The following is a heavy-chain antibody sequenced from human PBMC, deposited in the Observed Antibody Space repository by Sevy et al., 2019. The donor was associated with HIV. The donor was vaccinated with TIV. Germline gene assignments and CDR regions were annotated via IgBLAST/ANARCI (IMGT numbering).Heavy chain of an antibody. Sequence: GGSLRVSCAASGFTFSSYWMTWVRQAPGKGLEWVANIKQDMSEKYYADSVKGGFTISRDNARNSLYLQMGSLRAEDTAVYYCARAKQVTMLVVIGGLYFDFWGQGTLVTVSS. CDR2: IKQDMSEK. CDR1: GFTFSSYW. CDR3: ARAKQVTMLVVIGGLYFDF. D-gene: IGHD3-22*01. V-gene: IGHV3-7*01. J-gene: IGHJ4*02.